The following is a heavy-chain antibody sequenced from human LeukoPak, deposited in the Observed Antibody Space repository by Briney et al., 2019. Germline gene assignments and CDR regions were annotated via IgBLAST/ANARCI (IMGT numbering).Heavy chain of an antibody. Sequence: GSLRLSCVASGFTFSRYWIHWVRQAPGKGLVWVSSISSDGSSTSYADSVKGRFTISRDNAKNTLSLQMNSLRAEDTAVYYCARDHGSYYFDYWGQGILVTVSS. CDR1: GFTFSRYW. CDR2: ISSDGSST. D-gene: IGHD3-10*01. CDR3: ARDHGSYYFDY. V-gene: IGHV3-74*01. J-gene: IGHJ4*02.